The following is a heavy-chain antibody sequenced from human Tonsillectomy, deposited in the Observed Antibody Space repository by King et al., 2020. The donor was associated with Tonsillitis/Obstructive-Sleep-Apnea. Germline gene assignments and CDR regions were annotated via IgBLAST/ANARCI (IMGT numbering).Heavy chain of an antibody. CDR1: GFTFSSYG. CDR2: ISYDGRNK. Sequence: VQLVESGGGVVQPGRSLRLSCAASGFTFSSYGMHWVRQAPGKGLEWVAVISYDGRNKYYAESVKGRFTISRDNSKNTLYLQMNSLRAEDTAVYYCAKESVRFLEWLASFDYWGQGTLVTVSS. J-gene: IGHJ4*02. D-gene: IGHD3-3*01. V-gene: IGHV3-30*18. CDR3: AKESVRFLEWLASFDY.